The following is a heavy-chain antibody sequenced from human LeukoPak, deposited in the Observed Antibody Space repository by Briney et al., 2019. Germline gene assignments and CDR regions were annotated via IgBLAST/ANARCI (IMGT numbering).Heavy chain of an antibody. J-gene: IGHJ5*02. CDR3: ARGQVPAARGYSWFDP. D-gene: IGHD2-2*01. CDR1: GWSFNDYC. V-gene: IGHV4-34*01. Sequence: SETLSLTCAVYGWSFNDYCWNWIRQPPGKGLEWIGETNARGDTNFNPSLKSRVTISVDTSKSQFSLRLTSMIAADTAVYYCARGQVPAARGYSWFDPWGQGTLVTVSS. CDR2: TNARGDT.